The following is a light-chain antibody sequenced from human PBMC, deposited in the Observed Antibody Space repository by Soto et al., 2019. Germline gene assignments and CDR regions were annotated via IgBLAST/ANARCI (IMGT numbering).Light chain of an antibody. CDR3: QHSGDFRWT. J-gene: IGKJ1*01. Sequence: EIVMTQSPATLSVSPWERATLSCRASQSVSSNLAWYQQKPGQAPRLLIYGASTRATGIPARFSGSGSGTEFTLTISSLQSEDFAVYYCQHSGDFRWTFGQGTKVDIK. CDR1: QSVSSN. V-gene: IGKV3-15*01. CDR2: GAS.